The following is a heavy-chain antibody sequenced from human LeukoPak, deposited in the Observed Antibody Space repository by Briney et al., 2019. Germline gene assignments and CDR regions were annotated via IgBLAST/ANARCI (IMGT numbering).Heavy chain of an antibody. D-gene: IGHD3-10*01. CDR2: IYYSGST. CDR1: GGSISSSSYY. CDR3: ARFGQKAQRDAFDI. V-gene: IGHV4-39*01. J-gene: IGHJ3*02. Sequence: SETLSLTCTVSGGSISSSSYYWGWIRQPPGKGLEWIGSIYYSGSTYYNPSLKSRVTISVDTSKNQFSLKLSSVTAADTAVYYCARFGQKAQRDAFDIWGQGTMVTVSP.